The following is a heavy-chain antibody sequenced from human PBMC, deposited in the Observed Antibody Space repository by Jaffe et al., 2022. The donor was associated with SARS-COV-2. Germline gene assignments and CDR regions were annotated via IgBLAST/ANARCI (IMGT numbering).Heavy chain of an antibody. Sequence: EVQLVESGGGLVKPGGSLRLSCAASGFTFSSYSMNWVRQAPGKGLEWVSSISSSSSYIYYADSVKGRFTISRDNAKNSLYLQMNSLRAEDTAVYYCARDPEYYYDILTGYSLGWAHGFDYWGQGTLVTVSS. CDR3: ARDPEYYYDILTGYSLGWAHGFDY. J-gene: IGHJ4*02. CDR2: ISSSSSYI. V-gene: IGHV3-21*01. D-gene: IGHD3-9*01. CDR1: GFTFSSYS.